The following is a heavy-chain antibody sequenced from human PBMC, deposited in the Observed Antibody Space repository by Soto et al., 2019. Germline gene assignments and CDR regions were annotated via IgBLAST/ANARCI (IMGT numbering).Heavy chain of an antibody. CDR3: AREIAVAGTNLYYFDY. J-gene: IGHJ4*02. CDR2: IWYDGSNK. V-gene: IGHV3-33*01. Sequence: GGSLRLSCAASGFTFSSYGMHWVRQAPGKGLEWVAVIWYDGSNKYYADSVKGRFTISRDNSKNTLYLQMNSLRAEDTAVYYCAREIAVAGTNLYYFDYWGQGTLVTVSS. CDR1: GFTFSSYG. D-gene: IGHD6-19*01.